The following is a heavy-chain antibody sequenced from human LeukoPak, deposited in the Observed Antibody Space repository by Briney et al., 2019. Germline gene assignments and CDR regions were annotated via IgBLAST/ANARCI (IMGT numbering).Heavy chain of an antibody. V-gene: IGHV4-39*07. CDR3: ARGPNYGDYYYYYYYMDV. CDR1: GGSISSSSYY. Sequence: SETLSLTCTVSGGSISSSSYYWGWIRQPPGKGLEWIGSIYYSGSTYYNPSLKSRVTISVDTSKNQFSLKLSSVTAADTAVYCCARGPNYGDYYYYYYYMDVWGKGTTVTVSS. D-gene: IGHD4-17*01. J-gene: IGHJ6*03. CDR2: IYYSGST.